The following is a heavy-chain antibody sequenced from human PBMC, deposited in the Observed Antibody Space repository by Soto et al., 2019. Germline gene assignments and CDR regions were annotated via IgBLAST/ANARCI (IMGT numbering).Heavy chain of an antibody. V-gene: IGHV4-31*03. J-gene: IGHJ6*02. CDR3: ARDPSYNWNYSYGMDV. D-gene: IGHD1-20*01. Sequence: QVQLQESGPVLVKPSQTLSLTCTVSGGAISSGGYYWSWIHQHPGKGLEWIGYIYYSGSTYYNPSLKSRVTISVDTSKDQFSLKLSSVTAADTAVYYCARDPSYNWNYSYGMDVWGQGTTVTVSS. CDR2: IYYSGST. CDR1: GGAISSGGYY.